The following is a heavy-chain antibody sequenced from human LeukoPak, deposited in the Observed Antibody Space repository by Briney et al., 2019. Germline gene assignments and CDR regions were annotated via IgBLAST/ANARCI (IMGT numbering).Heavy chain of an antibody. J-gene: IGHJ4*02. CDR2: IYHSGST. V-gene: IGHV4-30-2*01. CDR1: GGSISSGGYS. Sequence: PSETLSLTCAVSGGSISSGGYSWSWIRQPPGKGLEWIGYIYHSGSTYYNPSLKSRVTISVDRSKNQFSLKLSSVTAADTAVYYCARGGDSSSWYGVFDYWGQGTLVTVSS. D-gene: IGHD6-13*01. CDR3: ARGGDSSSWYGVFDY.